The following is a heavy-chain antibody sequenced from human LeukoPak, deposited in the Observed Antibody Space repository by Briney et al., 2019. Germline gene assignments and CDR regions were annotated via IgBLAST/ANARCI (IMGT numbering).Heavy chain of an antibody. J-gene: IGHJ3*02. CDR2: IYAGGST. V-gene: IGHV3-53*05. CDR1: GFTVSSNY. CDR3: AKDLHFDWGIDAFDI. Sequence: PGGSLRLSCAASGFTVSSNYMSWVRQAPGKGLEWVSVIYAGGSTYYADSVRGRFTISRDNSKNSLYLQMNSLRAEDTALYYCAKDLHFDWGIDAFDIWGQGTMVTVSS. D-gene: IGHD3-9*01.